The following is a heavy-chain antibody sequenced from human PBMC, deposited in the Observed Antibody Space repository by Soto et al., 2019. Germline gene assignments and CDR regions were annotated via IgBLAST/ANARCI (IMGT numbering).Heavy chain of an antibody. D-gene: IGHD3-10*01. CDR1: GGSFSGYY. CDR3: ATGPYGSGTPVY. V-gene: IGHV4-34*01. J-gene: IGHJ4*02. Sequence: QVQLQQWGAGLLKPSETLSLTCAVYGGSFSGYYWSWIRQPPGKGLEWIGEINHSGSTNYNPSLKSRVTTSVDTSKYQFSLKLSSVTAADTAVYYCATGPYGSGTPVYWGQGTLVTVSS. CDR2: INHSGST.